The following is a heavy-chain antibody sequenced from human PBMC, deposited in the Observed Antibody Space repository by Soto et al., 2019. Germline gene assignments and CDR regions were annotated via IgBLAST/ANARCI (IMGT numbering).Heavy chain of an antibody. J-gene: IGHJ4*02. CDR2: VNPNSGGT. CDR1: GYTFTGYY. Sequence: ASVKVSCKASGYTFTGYYMHWVRQAPGQGLEWMGWVNPNSGGTNYAQRFQGRVTMTRDTSISTAYMELSSLTSDDTAGFFCATGRLEVAAAVYWGQGTLVTVSS. V-gene: IGHV1-2*02. D-gene: IGHD6-19*01. CDR3: ATGRLEVAAAVY.